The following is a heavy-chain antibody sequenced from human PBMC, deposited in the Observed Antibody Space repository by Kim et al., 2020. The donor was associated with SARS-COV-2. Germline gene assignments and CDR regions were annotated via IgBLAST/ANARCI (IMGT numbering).Heavy chain of an antibody. J-gene: IGHJ4*01. CDR3: AKDLRGLGIAGD. D-gene: IGHD6-13*01. V-gene: IGHV3-23*01. Sequence: YYADSVKGRFTLSRDNSENTLYLQMNSLRAEDTAVYYCAKDLRGLGIAGDWGQGTLVTVSS.